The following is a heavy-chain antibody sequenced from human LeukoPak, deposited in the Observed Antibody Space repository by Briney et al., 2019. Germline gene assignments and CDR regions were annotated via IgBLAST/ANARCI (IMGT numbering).Heavy chain of an antibody. V-gene: IGHV3-66*01. CDR2: VYMGGTT. CDR3: ARGLLRDGYTYSYSFDY. CDR1: GFTVSTNY. Sequence: GGSLRLSCAASGFTVSTNYMNWVRQAPGKGLEWVSVVYMGGTTYYADSVKGRFTISRDITKNTIYLQMNSLRAEDTAVYYCARGLLRDGYTYSYSFDYWGQGTLVTVSS. D-gene: IGHD5-18*01. J-gene: IGHJ4*02.